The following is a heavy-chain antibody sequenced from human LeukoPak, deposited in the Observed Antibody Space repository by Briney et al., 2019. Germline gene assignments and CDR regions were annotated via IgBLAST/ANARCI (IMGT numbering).Heavy chain of an antibody. CDR1: GGSFSGYY. J-gene: IGHJ4*02. CDR3: ARSPRMYCYDSSGLYFDY. V-gene: IGHV4-34*01. D-gene: IGHD3-22*01. Sequence: SETLSLTCAVYGGSFSGYYWSWIRQPPGKGLEWIGEINHSGSTNYNPSLKSRVTISVNTSKNQFSLKLSSVTAADTAVYYCARSPRMYCYDSSGLYFDYWGQGTLVTVSS. CDR2: INHSGST.